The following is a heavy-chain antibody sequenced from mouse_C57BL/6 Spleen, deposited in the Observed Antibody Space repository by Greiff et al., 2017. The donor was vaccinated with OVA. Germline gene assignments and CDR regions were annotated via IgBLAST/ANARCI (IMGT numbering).Heavy chain of an antibody. Sequence: QVTLKVSGPGILQPSQTLSLTCSFSGFSLSTFGMGVGWIRQPSGKGLEWLAHIWWDDDKYYNPALKSRLTISKDTYKNQVFLKIAIVDTADTATDYCARAFSNYGWFAYWGQGTLVTVSA. CDR2: IWWDDDK. V-gene: IGHV8-8*01. CDR1: GFSLSTFGMG. J-gene: IGHJ3*01. D-gene: IGHD2-5*01. CDR3: ARAFSNYGWFAY.